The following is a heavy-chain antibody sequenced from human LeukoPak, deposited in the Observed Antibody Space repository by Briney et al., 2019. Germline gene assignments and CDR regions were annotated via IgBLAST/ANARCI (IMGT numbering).Heavy chain of an antibody. Sequence: GGSLRLSCAASGFTFSSYGMHWVRQAPGKGLEWVAFIRYDGSNKYYADSVKGRFTISRDNAKNSLYLQMNSLRAEDTAVYYCARTGVGGFDPWGQGTLVTVSS. CDR3: ARTGVGGFDP. J-gene: IGHJ5*02. V-gene: IGHV3-30*02. CDR1: GFTFSSYG. D-gene: IGHD2-8*01. CDR2: IRYDGSNK.